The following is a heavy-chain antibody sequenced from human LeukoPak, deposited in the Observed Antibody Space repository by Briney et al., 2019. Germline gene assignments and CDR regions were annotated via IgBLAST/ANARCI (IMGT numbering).Heavy chain of an antibody. CDR2: IYPGDSDT. V-gene: IGHV5-51*01. CDR1: GYSLTSYW. J-gene: IGHJ3*02. D-gene: IGHD3-10*01. CDR3: ARRMVRGVIITRTFDAFDI. Sequence: GESLKISCKGSGYSLTSYWIGWVRQMPGKGLEWMGIIYPGDSDTRYSPSFQGQVTISADKSISTAYLQWSSLKASDTAMYYCARRMVRGVIITRTFDAFDIWGQGTMVTVSS.